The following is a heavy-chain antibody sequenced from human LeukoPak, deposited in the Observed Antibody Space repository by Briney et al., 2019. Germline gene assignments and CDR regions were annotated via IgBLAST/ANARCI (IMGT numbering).Heavy chain of an antibody. Sequence: SETLSLTCAVYGGSFSGYYWSWIRQPPGKGLEWIGEINHSGSTNYNPSLKSRVTISVDTSKNQFSLKLSSVTAADTAVYYCAGCVRDSSCYSYYYYGMDVWGQGTTVTVSS. CDR1: GGSFSGYY. CDR2: INHSGST. J-gene: IGHJ6*02. D-gene: IGHD3-22*01. V-gene: IGHV4-34*01. CDR3: AGCVRDSSCYSYYYYGMDV.